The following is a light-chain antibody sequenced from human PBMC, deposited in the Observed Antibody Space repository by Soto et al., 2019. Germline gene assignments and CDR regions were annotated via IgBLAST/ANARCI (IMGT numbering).Light chain of an antibody. V-gene: IGLV1-51*02. CDR3: GTSDTSLSRV. CDR1: SSDIGRHH. CDR2: ENT. Sequence: QSVLTQPPSVSAAPGEKVTISCSGSSSDIGRHHVSWYQQLPGTAPKLLIYENTKRPSGIPDRFSGSKSGTSATLGITGLGAGDVADYYCGTSDTSLSRVFGSGSKVTVL. J-gene: IGLJ1*01.